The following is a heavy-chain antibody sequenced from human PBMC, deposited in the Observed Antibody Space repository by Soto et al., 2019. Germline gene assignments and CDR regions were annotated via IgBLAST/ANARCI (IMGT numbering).Heavy chain of an antibody. J-gene: IGHJ2*01. CDR3: AKRRGDGYFDL. CDR2: ISGSGGST. V-gene: IGHV3-23*01. D-gene: IGHD7-27*01. Sequence: EVQLLESGGGLVQPGGSLRLSCAASGFTFSSYAMSWVRQAPGKGLEWVSAISGSGGSTYYADSVKGRFTISRDNSKNTLSPQMSRLRAEDTAVYYCAKRRGDGYFDLWSRGTLVTISS. CDR1: GFTFSSYA.